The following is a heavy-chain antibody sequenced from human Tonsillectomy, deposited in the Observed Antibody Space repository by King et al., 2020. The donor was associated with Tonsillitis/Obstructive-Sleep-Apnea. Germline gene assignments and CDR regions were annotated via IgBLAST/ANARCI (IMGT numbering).Heavy chain of an antibody. CDR2: IITGNGNT. D-gene: IGHD6-19*01. J-gene: IGHJ4*02. CDR1: GYTFTSYS. V-gene: IGHV1-3*04. CDR3: VRSSGLYYFDY. Sequence: QLVQSGAEVKKPGVSVKVSCKASGYTFTSYSLQGVRQAPGQRLDWMGWIITGNGNTKYSQNFQDRVTITRDTSASTAYMELSSLTSEDTAVYYCVRSSGLYYFDYWGQGTLVTVSS.